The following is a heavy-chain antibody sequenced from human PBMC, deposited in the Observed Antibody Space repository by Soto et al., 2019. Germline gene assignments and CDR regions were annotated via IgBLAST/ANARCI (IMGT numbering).Heavy chain of an antibody. J-gene: IGHJ6*02. CDR2: ISHDGSEK. V-gene: IGHV3-30-3*01. CDR1: RFTFSSYA. D-gene: IGHD6-13*01. CDR3: ARAAAYFYHHSSAMDV. Sequence: QVQLVESGGGVVQPGKSLRLSCAASRFTFSSYAMDWVRQAPGKGLEWVAVISHDGSEKYYGDSVKGRFTISRDNPKNSVYLPMTSLRPEEPAVYYCARAAAYFYHHSSAMDVWGQGTEVTVYS.